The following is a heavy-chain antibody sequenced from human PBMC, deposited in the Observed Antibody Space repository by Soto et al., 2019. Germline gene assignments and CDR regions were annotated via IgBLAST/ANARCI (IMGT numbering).Heavy chain of an antibody. CDR2: INPSGGST. J-gene: IGHJ4*02. V-gene: IGHV1-46*01. D-gene: IGHD3-10*01. Sequence: ASVKVSCKASGYTFTSYYMHWVRQAPGQGLEWMGIINPSGGSTSYAQKFQGRVTMTRDTSTSTVYMELSSLRSEDTAVYYCARGDLMVRGVVGHDYWGQGTLVTVSS. CDR1: GYTFTSYY. CDR3: ARGDLMVRGVVGHDY.